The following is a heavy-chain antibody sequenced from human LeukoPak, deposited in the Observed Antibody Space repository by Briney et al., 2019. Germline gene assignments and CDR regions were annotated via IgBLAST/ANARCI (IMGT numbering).Heavy chain of an antibody. Sequence: SETLSLTCTVSGASMSTYYWSWIRQPPGKGLEWIAYIYHSGSTNYNPSLKSRVTTSVDTSKNQFSLKLNSVTAADTALYYCARPPGIAAAWFDPWGQGTLVTVSS. D-gene: IGHD6-13*01. J-gene: IGHJ5*02. CDR3: ARPPGIAAAWFDP. V-gene: IGHV4-59*01. CDR1: GASMSTYY. CDR2: IYHSGST.